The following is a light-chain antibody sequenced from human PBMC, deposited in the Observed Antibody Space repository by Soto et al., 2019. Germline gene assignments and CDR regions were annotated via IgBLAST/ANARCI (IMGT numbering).Light chain of an antibody. CDR2: VNS. J-gene: IGLJ2*01. CDR1: SSNIGAGYD. Sequence: QSVLTQPPSVSGAPGQRVTISCTGSSSNIGAGYDVHWYQQLPGTAPKLLIYVNSNRPSGVPDRFSGSKSGTSASLAITGLRAEDEADYYCQSYDSSLSGYVVFGGGIMLTVL. V-gene: IGLV1-40*01. CDR3: QSYDSSLSGYVV.